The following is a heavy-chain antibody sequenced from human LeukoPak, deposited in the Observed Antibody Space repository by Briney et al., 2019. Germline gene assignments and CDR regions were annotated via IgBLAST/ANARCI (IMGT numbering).Heavy chain of an antibody. J-gene: IGHJ3*02. Sequence: PSETLSLTCTVSGGSISSYYWSWIRQPPGKGLEWIGYIYYSGSTNYNPSLKSRVTISVDTSKNQFSLKLSSVTAADTAVYYCARDVGTEDAFDIWGQGTMVTVSS. CDR2: IYYSGST. CDR3: ARDVGTEDAFDI. D-gene: IGHD3/OR15-3a*01. V-gene: IGHV4-59*01. CDR1: GGSISSYY.